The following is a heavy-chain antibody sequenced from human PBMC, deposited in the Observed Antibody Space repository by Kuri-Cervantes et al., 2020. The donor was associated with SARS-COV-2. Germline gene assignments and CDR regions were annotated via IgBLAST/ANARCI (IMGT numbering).Heavy chain of an antibody. CDR1: GFSLSRYT. J-gene: IGHJ4*02. CDR3: ARGYYDSSGYYPLFDY. Sequence: GESLKISCAASGFSLSRYTMNWVRQAPGKALDWVSSISGSGSYIYYADSVKGRFTISKESGENPLYLHMNSLRAEDTAVYYCARGYYDSSGYYPLFDYWGQGTLVTVSS. D-gene: IGHD3-22*01. CDR2: ISGSGSYI. V-gene: IGHV3-21*01.